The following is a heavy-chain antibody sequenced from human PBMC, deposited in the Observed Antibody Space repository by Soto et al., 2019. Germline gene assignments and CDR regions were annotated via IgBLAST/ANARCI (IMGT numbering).Heavy chain of an antibody. J-gene: IGHJ4*02. CDR1: GGSISSGDYY. V-gene: IGHV4-30-4*01. Sequence: SETLSLTCTVSGGSISSGDYYWSWIRQPPGKGLEWIGYIYYSGSTYYNPSLKSRVTISVDTSKNQFSLKLSSVTAADTAVYYCARRYYYDSRGYLYYFDYWRQGTLVTVSS. CDR3: ARRYYYDSRGYLYYFDY. D-gene: IGHD3-22*01. CDR2: IYYSGST.